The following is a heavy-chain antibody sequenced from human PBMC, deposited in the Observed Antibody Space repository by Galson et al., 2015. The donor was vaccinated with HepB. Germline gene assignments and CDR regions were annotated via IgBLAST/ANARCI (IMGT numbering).Heavy chain of an antibody. CDR2: TYYRSKWYN. D-gene: IGHD7-27*01. V-gene: IGHV6-1*01. Sequence: CAISGDSVSSNSAAWNWIRQSPSRGLEWLGRTYYRSKWYNDYAVSVKSRITINPDTSKNQFSLQLNSVTPEDTAVYYCAREGGTGDPHNWFDPWGQGTLVTVSS. CDR3: AREGGTGDPHNWFDP. J-gene: IGHJ5*02. CDR1: GDSVSSNSAA.